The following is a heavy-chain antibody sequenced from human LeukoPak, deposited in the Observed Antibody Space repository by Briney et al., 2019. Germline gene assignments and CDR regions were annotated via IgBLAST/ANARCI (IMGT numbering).Heavy chain of an antibody. CDR2: INHSGST. D-gene: IGHD3-3*01. J-gene: IGHJ4*02. V-gene: IGHV4-34*01. CDR1: GGSFSGYY. CDR3: ARDSYYDFWSGYFYY. Sequence: SETLSLTCAVYGGSFSGYYWSWIRQPPGKGLEWIGEINHSGSTNYNPSLKSRVTISVDTSKNQFSLKLSSVTAADTAVYYCARDSYYDFWSGYFYYWGQGTLVTVSS.